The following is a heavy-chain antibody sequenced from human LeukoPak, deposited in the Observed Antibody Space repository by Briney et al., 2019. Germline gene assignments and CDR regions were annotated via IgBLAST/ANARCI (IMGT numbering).Heavy chain of an antibody. CDR2: ISAYNGNT. D-gene: IGHD5-18*01. CDR3: ARWGRGYSYGHNWFDP. V-gene: IGHV1-18*01. CDR1: GYTFTSYS. J-gene: IGHJ5*02. Sequence: ASVKVSCKASGYTFTSYSISWVRQAPGQGLEWMGWISAYNGNTNYAQKLQGRVTMTTDTSTSTAYMELRSLRSDDTAVYYCARWGRGYSYGHNWFDPWGQGTLVTVSS.